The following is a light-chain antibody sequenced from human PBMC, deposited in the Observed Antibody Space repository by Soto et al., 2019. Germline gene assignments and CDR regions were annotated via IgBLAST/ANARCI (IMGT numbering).Light chain of an antibody. CDR3: QHHGRPAWT. CDR2: GAA. Sequence: IVLRPSPAPLSLSQGERANLSCRASQSGSSNDVACCQQKNGQARRLLSCGAASRATGIPDRFSGSGSGTDFTRTISRLEPEDCRANYCQHHGRPAWTLGQRSKV. V-gene: IGKV3-20*01. J-gene: IGKJ1*01. CDR1: QSGSSND.